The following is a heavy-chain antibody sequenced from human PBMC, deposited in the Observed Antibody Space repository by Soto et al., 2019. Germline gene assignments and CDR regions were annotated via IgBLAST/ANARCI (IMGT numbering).Heavy chain of an antibody. V-gene: IGHV3-21*01. Sequence: GGSLRLSCAASGFNFNSYTINWVRQAPGKRLEWLSSISSSGYIFSTDSVRGRFTISRDNAKNSVYLQINSLRAEDTAVYFCARDFKCWSFYPGMGVRGPGTTVPGS. CDR2: ISSSGYI. J-gene: IGHJ6*02. CDR1: GFNFNSYT. D-gene: IGHD3-3*01. CDR3: ARDFKCWSFYPGMGV.